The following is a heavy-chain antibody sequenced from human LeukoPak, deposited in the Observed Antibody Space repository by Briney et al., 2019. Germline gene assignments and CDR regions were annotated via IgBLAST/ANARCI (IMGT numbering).Heavy chain of an antibody. D-gene: IGHD6-19*01. J-gene: IGHJ6*03. CDR1: GYSFINFD. Sequence: ASVKVSCKASGYSFINFDINWVRQATGQGLEWMGWMIPNSGNEGYAQKFQGRVTMTMNTSITTAYMELSSLRSEDTAVYYCARGPQWRGDYYYMDVWGRGTTVTVSS. CDR3: ARGPQWRGDYYYMDV. V-gene: IGHV1-8*01. CDR2: MIPNSGNE.